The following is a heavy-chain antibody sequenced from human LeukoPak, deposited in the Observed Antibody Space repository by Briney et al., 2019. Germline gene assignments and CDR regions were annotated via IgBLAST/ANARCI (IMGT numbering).Heavy chain of an antibody. CDR3: ARRIDP. CDR1: GVSLSGYS. J-gene: IGHJ5*02. V-gene: IGHV4-34*01. Sequence: SETLSLTCAVYGVSLSGYSWTWIRQPPGKGLEWLGEINHSGSTNYNPSLKSRVTISIVTSNNQFSLKLSSVTAADTAVYYCARRIDPWGQGTLVTVSS. CDR2: INHSGST.